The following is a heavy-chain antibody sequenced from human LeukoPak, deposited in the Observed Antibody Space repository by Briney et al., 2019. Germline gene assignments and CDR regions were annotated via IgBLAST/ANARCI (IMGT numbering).Heavy chain of an antibody. V-gene: IGHV4-34*01. CDR2: INHSGST. CDR3: ARGRTVAGYYYYYGMDV. CDR1: GGSFSGYY. D-gene: IGHD6-19*01. Sequence: SETLSLTCAVYGGSFSGYYWSWIRQPPGKGLEWIGEINHSGSTNYNPSLKSRVTISVDTSKNQFSLKLSSVTAADTAVYYCARGRTVAGYYYYYGMDVWGQGTTVTVSS. J-gene: IGHJ6*02.